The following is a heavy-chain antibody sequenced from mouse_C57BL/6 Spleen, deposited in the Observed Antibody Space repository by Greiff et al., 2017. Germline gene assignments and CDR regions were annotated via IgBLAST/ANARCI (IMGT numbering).Heavy chain of an antibody. CDR2: IDPEDGET. CDR3: ARGGYDGSYFDY. CDR1: GFNIKDYY. Sequence: VQLQQSGAELVKPGASVKLSCTASGFNIKDYYMHWVKQRTEQGLEWIGRIDPEDGETKYAPIFQGKATITADTSSNTAYLQLSSLTSEDTAVYYCARGGYDGSYFDYWGQGTTLTVSS. V-gene: IGHV14-2*01. J-gene: IGHJ2*01. D-gene: IGHD2-3*01.